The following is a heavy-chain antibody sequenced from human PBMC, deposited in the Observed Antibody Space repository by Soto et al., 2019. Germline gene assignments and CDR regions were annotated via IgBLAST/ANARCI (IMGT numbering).Heavy chain of an antibody. J-gene: IGHJ4*02. D-gene: IGHD2-2*01. V-gene: IGHV4-30-4*01. CDR1: GGSISIGDYY. Sequence: PSETLSLTCTVSGGSISIGDYYWSWIRQPPGKGLEWIGYIYYSGSTYYNPSLKSRVTISVDTSKNQFSLKLSSVTAADTAVYYCASLGYCSSTSCSYYFDYWGQGTLVTVSS. CDR2: IYYSGST. CDR3: ASLGYCSSTSCSYYFDY.